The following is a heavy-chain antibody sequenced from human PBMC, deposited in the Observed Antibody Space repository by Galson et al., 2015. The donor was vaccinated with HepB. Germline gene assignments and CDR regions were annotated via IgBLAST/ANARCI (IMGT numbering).Heavy chain of an antibody. CDR1: GFSLITRGMC. CDR3: ARSSTCHRRGPYYMDV. V-gene: IGHV2-70*17. D-gene: IGHD5-12*01. J-gene: IGHJ6*03. Sequence: PALVKPTQTLTLTCTFSGFSLITRGMCVTWIRQPPGKALEWLARIDWDDDKFYSTSLKTRLTISKDTSKNQVVLIMTDMDPVDTATYSCARSSTCHRRGPYYMDVWGKGTTVTVSS. CDR2: IDWDDDK.